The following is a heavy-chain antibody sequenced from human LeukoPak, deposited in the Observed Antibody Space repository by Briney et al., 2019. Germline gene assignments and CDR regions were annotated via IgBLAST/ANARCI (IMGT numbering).Heavy chain of an antibody. CDR3: ARGPLLRRFDY. J-gene: IGHJ4*02. CDR2: INHSGST. V-gene: IGHV4-34*01. CDR1: GGSFSGYY. Sequence: SETLSLTSAVYGGSFSGYYWSWIRQPPGKGLEWIGEINHSGSTNYNPSLKSRVTISVDTSKNQFSLKLSSVTAADTAVYYCARGPLLRRFDYWGQGTLVTVSS.